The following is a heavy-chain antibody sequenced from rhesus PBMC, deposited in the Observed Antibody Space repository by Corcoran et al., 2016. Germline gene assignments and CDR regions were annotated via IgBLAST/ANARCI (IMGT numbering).Heavy chain of an antibody. CDR1: GGSISTDW. CDR3: ARGGSGWSD. J-gene: IGHJ4*01. D-gene: IGHD6S26*01. CDR2: IYGPDGKT. Sequence: QLQLQESGPGLVKPSETLSLTCGVSGGSISTDWWNWSRQPPGKELEWSGRIYGPDGKTNYNPTLKSRGPLATDPSKNQLSLKLISVTAADTAVYSCARGGSGWSDWGQGVLVTVSS. V-gene: IGHV4-173*01.